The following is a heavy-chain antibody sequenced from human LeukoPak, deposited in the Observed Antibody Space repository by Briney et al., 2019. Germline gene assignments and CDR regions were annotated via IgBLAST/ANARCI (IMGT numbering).Heavy chain of an antibody. CDR3: ARAKAYYDFWSGYSYYYYGMDV. CDR2: IHYSGST. J-gene: IGHJ6*02. Sequence: SETLSLTCTVSGGSISSYYWSWIRQPPGKGLEWIGYIHYSGSTNYNPSLKSRVTISVDTSKNQFSLKLSSVTAADTAVYYCARAKAYYDFWSGYSYYYYGMDVWGQGTTVTVSS. D-gene: IGHD3-3*01. CDR1: GGSISSYY. V-gene: IGHV4-59*01.